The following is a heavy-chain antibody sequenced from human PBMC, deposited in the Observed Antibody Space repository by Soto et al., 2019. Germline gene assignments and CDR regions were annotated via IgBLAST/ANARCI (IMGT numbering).Heavy chain of an antibody. D-gene: IGHD6-13*01. J-gene: IGHJ5*02. CDR3: ARDPWYSKRNYNWFDP. Sequence: RASVKVSCKASGGTLSSYAISWVRQAPGQGLEWMGGIIPIFGTANYAQKFQGRVTITADESTSTAYMELSSLRSEDTAVYYCARDPWYSKRNYNWFDPWGQGTLVTVSS. CDR2: IIPIFGTA. V-gene: IGHV1-69*13. CDR1: GGTLSSYA.